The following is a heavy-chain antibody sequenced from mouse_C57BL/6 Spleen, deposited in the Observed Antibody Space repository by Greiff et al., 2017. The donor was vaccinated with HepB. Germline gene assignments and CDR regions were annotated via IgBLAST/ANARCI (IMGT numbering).Heavy chain of an antibody. V-gene: IGHV1-54*01. CDR2: INPGSGGT. Sequence: VMLVESGAELVRPGTSVKVSCKASGYAFTNYLIEWVKQRPGQGLEWIGVINPGSGGTNYNEKFKGKATLTADKSSSTAYMQLSSLTSEDSAVYFCARFPYDYELDWYFDVWGTGTTVTVSS. J-gene: IGHJ1*03. D-gene: IGHD2-4*01. CDR3: ARFPYDYELDWYFDV. CDR1: GYAFTNYL.